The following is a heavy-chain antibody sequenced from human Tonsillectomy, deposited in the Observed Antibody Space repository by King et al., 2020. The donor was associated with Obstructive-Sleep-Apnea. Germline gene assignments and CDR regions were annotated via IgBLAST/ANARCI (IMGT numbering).Heavy chain of an antibody. J-gene: IGHJ4*02. Sequence: QLVQSGGALAQPGESLRLSCAASGFTFSNFDMHWVRQIIGKGLEWVSAIGAAGDTYYPVSVKGRFTISRDNAKNSLYLQMNSLRDGDTAVYYCARSVGGGLKGPFDYLGQGTLVIVSS. V-gene: IGHV3-13*01. CDR1: GFTFSNFD. CDR2: IGAAGDT. CDR3: ARSVGGGLKGPFDY. D-gene: IGHD3-16*01.